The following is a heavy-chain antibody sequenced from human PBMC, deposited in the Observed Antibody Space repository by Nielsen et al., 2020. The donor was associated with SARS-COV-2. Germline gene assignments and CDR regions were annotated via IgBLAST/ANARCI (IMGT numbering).Heavy chain of an antibody. CDR1: GFTFNDYY. D-gene: IGHD5-12*01. Sequence: GGSLRLSCAASGFTFNDYYMSWIRQAPGKGLEWVSYISSSSSYTNYADSVKGRFTISRDNAKNSLYLQMNSLRAEDTAVYYCARGSGYSGYDRSYGMDVWGQGTTVTVSS. CDR3: ARGSGYSGYDRSYGMDV. CDR2: ISSSSSYT. V-gene: IGHV3-11*03. J-gene: IGHJ6*02.